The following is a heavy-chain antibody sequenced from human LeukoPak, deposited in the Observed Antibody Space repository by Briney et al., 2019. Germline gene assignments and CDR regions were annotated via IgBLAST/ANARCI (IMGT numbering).Heavy chain of an antibody. J-gene: IGHJ3*02. Sequence: GGSLRLSCAASGFTFSSYSMNWVRQAPGKGLEWVSAISSSSSYIYYADSVKGRFTISRDNAKNSLYLQMNSLRAEDTAVYYCARDTADIVVVPAAWKAFDIWGQGTMVTVSS. CDR2: ISSSSSYI. D-gene: IGHD2-2*01. CDR3: ARDTADIVVVPAAWKAFDI. V-gene: IGHV3-21*01. CDR1: GFTFSSYS.